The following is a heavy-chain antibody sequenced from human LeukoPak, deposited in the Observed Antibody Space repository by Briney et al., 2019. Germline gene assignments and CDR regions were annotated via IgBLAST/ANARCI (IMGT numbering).Heavy chain of an antibody. V-gene: IGHV4-59*01. J-gene: IGHJ4*02. Sequence: SETLSLTCTVSGGSISSYYWSWIRQPPGKGLEWIGYIYYSGSTNYNPSLKSRVTISVDTSKNQFSLKLSSVTAADTAVYYCARVGGGSGSYKFDYLGQGTLVTVSS. CDR1: GGSISSYY. D-gene: IGHD3-10*01. CDR3: ARVGGGSGSYKFDY. CDR2: IYYSGST.